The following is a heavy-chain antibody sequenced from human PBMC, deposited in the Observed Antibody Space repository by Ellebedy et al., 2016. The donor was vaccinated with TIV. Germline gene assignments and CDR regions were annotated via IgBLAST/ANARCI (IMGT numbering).Heavy chain of an antibody. CDR3: VRIMKYQLLGYLGYYYGMDV. CDR2: LYSGGST. CDR1: EFTVSSNY. V-gene: IGHV3-53*01. J-gene: IGHJ6*02. D-gene: IGHD2-2*01. Sequence: PGGSLRLSCAASEFTVSSNYMSWVRQAPGKGLEWVSVLYSGGSTYYADSVKGRFTISKDNSKNTLYLQMNSLVAEDTAVYYCVRIMKYQLLGYLGYYYGMDVWGQGTTVTVSS.